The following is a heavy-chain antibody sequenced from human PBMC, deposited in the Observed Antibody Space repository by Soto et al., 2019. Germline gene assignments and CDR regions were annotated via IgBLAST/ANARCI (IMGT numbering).Heavy chain of an antibody. Sequence: GESLKISCKGSGYSFTSYWIGWVRQMPGKGLEWMGIIYPGDSDTGYSPSFQGQVTISADKSISTAYLQWSSLKASDTAMYYCARHAMTTVTHYHYYGMDVWGQGTTVTVSS. CDR1: GYSFTSYW. CDR2: IYPGDSDT. J-gene: IGHJ6*02. CDR3: ARHAMTTVTHYHYYGMDV. D-gene: IGHD4-4*01. V-gene: IGHV5-51*01.